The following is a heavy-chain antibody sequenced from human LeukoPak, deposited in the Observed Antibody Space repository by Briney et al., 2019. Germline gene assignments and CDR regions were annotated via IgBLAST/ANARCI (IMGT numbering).Heavy chain of an antibody. CDR1: GGSISSYY. J-gene: IGHJ4*02. CDR3: ARDRYYYDSSARYFDY. Sequence: ASETLSLTCTVSGGSISSYYWSWIRQPAGEGLEWIGRIHTSGSTNYSPSLKSRVTMSVDTSKKQFSLKLSSVTAADTAVYYCARDRYYYDSSARYFDYWGQGTLVTVSS. CDR2: IHTSGST. D-gene: IGHD3-22*01. V-gene: IGHV4-4*07.